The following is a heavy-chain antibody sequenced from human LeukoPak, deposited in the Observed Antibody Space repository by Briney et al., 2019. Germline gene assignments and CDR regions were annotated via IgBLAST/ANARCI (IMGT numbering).Heavy chain of an antibody. CDR2: INPNSGGT. CDR1: GYTFTGYY. Sequence: ASVKVSCKASGYTFTGYYMHWVRQAPGQGLEWMGWINPNSGGTNYAQKFQGRVTMTRDTSISTAYMELSRLRSDDTAVYYCARETDSGRDMIRYNWFDPWGQGTLVTVSS. CDR3: ARETDSGRDMIRYNWFDP. J-gene: IGHJ5*02. V-gene: IGHV1-2*02. D-gene: IGHD6-13*01.